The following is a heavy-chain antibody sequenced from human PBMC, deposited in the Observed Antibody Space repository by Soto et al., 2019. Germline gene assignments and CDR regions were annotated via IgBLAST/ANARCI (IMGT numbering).Heavy chain of an antibody. CDR3: AREFAVKTLVNSGSLHFDS. CDR1: GYSFSDYY. Sequence: QVQLVQSGAEVRKPGASVKVSCKASGYSFSDYYVHWVRQAPGQGLEWVGWINTKTGASKYVHEFQGRVTMTSDTSISAAYMELSSLRSDDTAVYYCAREFAVKTLVNSGSLHFDSWGQGTLVTVSS. J-gene: IGHJ4*02. V-gene: IGHV1-2*07. CDR2: INTKTGAS. D-gene: IGHD1-26*01.